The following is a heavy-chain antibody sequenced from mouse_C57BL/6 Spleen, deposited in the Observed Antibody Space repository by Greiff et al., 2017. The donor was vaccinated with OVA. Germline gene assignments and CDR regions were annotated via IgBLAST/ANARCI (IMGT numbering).Heavy chain of an antibody. CDR2: IDPSDSYT. CDR1: GYTFTSYW. CDR3: ALYGYDRFAY. Sequence: VQLQQSGAELVMPGASVKLSCKASGYTFTSYWMHWVKQRPGQGLEWIGEIDPSDSYTNYNQKFKGKSTLTVDESSSTAYMQLSSLTSEDSAVYYCALYGYDRFAYWGQGTLVTVSA. J-gene: IGHJ3*01. D-gene: IGHD2-2*01. V-gene: IGHV1-69*01.